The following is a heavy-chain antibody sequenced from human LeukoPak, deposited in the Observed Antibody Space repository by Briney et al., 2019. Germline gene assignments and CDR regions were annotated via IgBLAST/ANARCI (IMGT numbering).Heavy chain of an antibody. CDR1: GFTFSNFA. D-gene: IGHD2-21*01. CDR2: ISGTGDTT. CDR3: AKGVRSYERGDYWDS. Sequence: GGSLRLSCAASGFTFSNFAMCWVRQAPGKGLDWVSDISGTGDTTYYADSVKGRFTISRDNSKNTLFLQMNSLSVEDTAVYYCAKGVRSYERGDYWDSWGKGILVSVSS. J-gene: IGHJ4*02. V-gene: IGHV3-23*01.